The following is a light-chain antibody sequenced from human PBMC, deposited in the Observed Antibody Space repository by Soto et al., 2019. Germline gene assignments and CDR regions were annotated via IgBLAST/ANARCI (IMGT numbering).Light chain of an antibody. V-gene: IGLV2-14*01. J-gene: IGLJ2*01. CDR1: SSDIGGYNY. CDR2: GVS. CDR3: SSYKTSSTVVV. Sequence: QSALTQPACVSGSPGQSITISCTGTSSDIGGYNYVSWYQQYPGKAPKLMIFGVSDRPSGVSNRFSGSKSGTTASLTISGLQAEDEADYYCSSYKTSSTVVVFGGGTQLTVL.